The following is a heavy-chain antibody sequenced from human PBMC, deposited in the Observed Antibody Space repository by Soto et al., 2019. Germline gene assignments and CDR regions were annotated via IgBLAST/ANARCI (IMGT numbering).Heavy chain of an antibody. CDR3: ARVSSSIVVVPDYGMDV. CDR1: GYTFISHG. D-gene: IGHD2-15*01. J-gene: IGHJ6*02. V-gene: IGHV1-18*04. CDR2: ICGKNGNT. Sequence: QVQLVQSGVEVKKPGASVKVSCKASGYTFISHGISWVRQAPGQGLEWMGWICGKNGNTNYAQKLQGRVTLTTDTSTSTAYMELRSLRSDDTAVYYCARVSSSIVVVPDYGMDVWGQGTTVTVSS.